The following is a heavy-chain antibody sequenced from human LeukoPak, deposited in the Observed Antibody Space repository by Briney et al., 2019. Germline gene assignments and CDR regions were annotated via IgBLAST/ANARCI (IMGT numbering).Heavy chain of an antibody. Sequence: SETQSLTRAVSGYSISSGYYWGWIRQPPGKGLEWIGSIYHSGSTYYNPSLKSRVTISVDTSKNQFSLKLSSVTAADTAVYYCARGGDILTGYSPYYYYMDVWGKGTTVTVSS. CDR1: GYSISSGYY. CDR2: IYHSGST. D-gene: IGHD3-9*01. J-gene: IGHJ6*03. V-gene: IGHV4-38-2*01. CDR3: ARGGDILTGYSPYYYYMDV.